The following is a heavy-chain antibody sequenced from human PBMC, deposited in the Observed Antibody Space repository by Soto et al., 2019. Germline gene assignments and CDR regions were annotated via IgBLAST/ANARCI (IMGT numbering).Heavy chain of an antibody. J-gene: IGHJ4*02. CDR3: TSSSCTNGVCYFAY. V-gene: IGHV3-21*01. D-gene: IGHD2-8*01. CDR2: ISSGSTLI. Sequence: GGSLRLSCAASGFTFSIQNMNWVRQAPGQGLEWVSSISSGSTLIYYADSLKGRFTVSRDNAKNSLYLQMNNLRAEDTAVYFCTSSSCTNGVCYFAYWGQGILVTVSS. CDR1: GFTFSIQN.